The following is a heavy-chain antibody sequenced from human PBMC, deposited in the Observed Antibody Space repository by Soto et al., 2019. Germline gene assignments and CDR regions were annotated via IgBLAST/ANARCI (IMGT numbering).Heavy chain of an antibody. CDR3: ARVLFGSGSGSYYPY. CDR1: GGTFSSYT. CDR2: IIPILGIA. Sequence: GASVKVSCKASGGTFSSYTISWVRQAPGQGLEWMGRIIPILGIANYAQKFQGRVTITADKSTSTAYMELSSLRSEDTAVYYCARVLFGSGSGSYYPYWGQGTLVTVSS. D-gene: IGHD3-10*01. J-gene: IGHJ4*02. V-gene: IGHV1-69*02.